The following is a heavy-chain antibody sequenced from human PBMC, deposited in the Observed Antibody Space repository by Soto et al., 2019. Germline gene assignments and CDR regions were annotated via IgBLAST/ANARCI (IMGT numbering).Heavy chain of an antibody. V-gene: IGHV3-15*07. D-gene: IGHD2-21*01. Sequence: EVQLVESGGDLVKPGGSLRLSCAASGFIFSHAWFHWVRQPPGKGLERVGRVKNNGGATDYAASVKGRFTISRDDSKDTVDLQMSSLRTEDTAIYYWAADLGPAYDSNHWFDPCGQGTLVTVSS. CDR3: AADLGPAYDSNHWFDP. CDR1: GFIFSHAW. J-gene: IGHJ5*02. CDR2: VKNNGGAT.